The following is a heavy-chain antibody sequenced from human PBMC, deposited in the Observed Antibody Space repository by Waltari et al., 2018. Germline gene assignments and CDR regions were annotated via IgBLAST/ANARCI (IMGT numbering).Heavy chain of an antibody. CDR2: ISISSSTI. CDR1: GFTFSSYR. V-gene: IGHV3-48*01. CDR3: ARDRSPGDYRY. J-gene: IGHJ4*02. Sequence: EVQLVESGGGLVQPGGSLRLSCEASGFTFSSYRMNWVRQAPGKGLEWVSYISISSSTIYYADSVKGRFTISRDNAKNSLYLQMNSLRAEDTAVYYCARDRSPGDYRYWGQGTLVTVSS. D-gene: IGHD4-17*01.